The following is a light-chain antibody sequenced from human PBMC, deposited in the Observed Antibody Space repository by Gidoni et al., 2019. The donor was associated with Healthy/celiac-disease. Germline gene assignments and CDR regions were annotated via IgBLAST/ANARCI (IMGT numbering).Light chain of an antibody. J-gene: IGKJ3*01. CDR2: AAS. Sequence: QLTQSPSSLSASVGDRVTITCRASQSISSYLAWYQQKPGKAPKLLIYAASTLQSRVPSRFSGSGSGTDFTLTISSLQPEDFATYYCQQLNSYLSFTFXPXTKVDIK. CDR3: QQLNSYLSFT. V-gene: IGKV1-9*01. CDR1: QSISSY.